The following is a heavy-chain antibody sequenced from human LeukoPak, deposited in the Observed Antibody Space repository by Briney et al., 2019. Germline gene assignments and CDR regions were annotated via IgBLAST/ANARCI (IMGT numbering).Heavy chain of an antibody. V-gene: IGHV3-23*01. D-gene: IGHD4-17*01. CDR3: ARADDSGDSCFDY. Sequence: HPGGSLRLSCAASGFTFSSYAMSWVRQAPGKGLEWVSAISGSGGSTYYADSVKGRFTISRDNSKNTLYLQMNSLRAEDTAVYYCARADDSGDSCFDYWGQGTLVTVSS. CDR1: GFTFSSYA. J-gene: IGHJ4*02. CDR2: ISGSGGST.